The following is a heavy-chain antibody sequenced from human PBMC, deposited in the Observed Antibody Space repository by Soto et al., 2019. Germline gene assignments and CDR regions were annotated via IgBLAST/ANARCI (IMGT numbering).Heavy chain of an antibody. CDR3: ARLVLKDYDFWSGYRGLNWFDP. CDR2: IYYSGST. Sequence: SETLSLTCTVSGGSISSYYWSWIRQPPGKGLEWIGYIYYSGSTNYNPSLKSRVTISVDTSKNQFSLKLGSVTAADTAVYYCARLVLKDYDFWSGYRGLNWFDPWGQGTLVTVSS. J-gene: IGHJ5*02. V-gene: IGHV4-59*08. D-gene: IGHD3-3*01. CDR1: GGSISSYY.